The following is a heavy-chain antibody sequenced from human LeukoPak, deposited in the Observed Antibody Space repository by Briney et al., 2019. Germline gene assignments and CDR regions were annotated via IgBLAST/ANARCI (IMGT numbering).Heavy chain of an antibody. Sequence: SETLSLTCTVSGYSISSGYYWGWIRQPPGKGLEWIGSIYHSGSTNYRPSLKSRVTLSVDKSKNQFSLRLNSVTAADTAVYYCAGAYCGGDCYSGRTFDIWGQGTMVTVSS. CDR3: AGAYCGGDCYSGRTFDI. J-gene: IGHJ3*02. V-gene: IGHV4-38-2*02. CDR2: IYHSGST. CDR1: GYSISSGYY. D-gene: IGHD2-21*02.